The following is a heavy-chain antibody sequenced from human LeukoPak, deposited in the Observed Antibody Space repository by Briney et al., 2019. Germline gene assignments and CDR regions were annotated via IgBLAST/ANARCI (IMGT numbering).Heavy chain of an antibody. CDR2: IRYDGTDK. Sequence: GSLRLSCAGSGFTFSSYDMHWVRRAPDKGLEWLAFIRYDGTDKYHAASVQGRFTVSRDNSKSTLYLQMNRLRSDDTAVYYCAAGDYGGPFDSWGQGSLVTVSS. D-gene: IGHD4-23*01. CDR3: AAGDYGGPFDS. CDR1: GFTFSSYD. V-gene: IGHV3-30*02. J-gene: IGHJ4*02.